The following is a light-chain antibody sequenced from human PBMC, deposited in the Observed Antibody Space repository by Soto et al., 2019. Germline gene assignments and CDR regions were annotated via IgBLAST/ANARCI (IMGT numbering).Light chain of an antibody. V-gene: IGLV1-44*01. J-gene: IGLJ3*02. CDR2: SDN. CDR3: AVWDDRLVGWV. Sequence: QSVLTQPPSASRTPGQRVTISCSGSSSNIGANAVNWHQQLPGTAPKLLIYSDNQRPSGVPERFSGSRSGTSASLALSGLQSEDEADYFCAVWDDRLVGWVFGGGTKLTVL. CDR1: SSNIGANA.